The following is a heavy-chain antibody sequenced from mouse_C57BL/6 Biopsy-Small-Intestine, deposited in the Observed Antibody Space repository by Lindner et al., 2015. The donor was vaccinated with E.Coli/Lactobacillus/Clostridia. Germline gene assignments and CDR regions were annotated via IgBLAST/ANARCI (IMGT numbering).Heavy chain of an antibody. CDR1: GYTFTDYY. J-gene: IGHJ3*01. CDR3: ATYCSGGSCYSSAFEI. D-gene: IGHD1-1*02. Sequence: SVKVSCKASGYTFTDYYMHWVRQAPGQGLEWMGWIIPNSGGTNYAQKFQGRVTMTRDTSSTTAHMELSGLRSDDTAVYYCATYCSGGSCYSSAFEIWGQGTMVTVSS. V-gene: IGHV1-18*01. CDR2: IIPNSGGT.